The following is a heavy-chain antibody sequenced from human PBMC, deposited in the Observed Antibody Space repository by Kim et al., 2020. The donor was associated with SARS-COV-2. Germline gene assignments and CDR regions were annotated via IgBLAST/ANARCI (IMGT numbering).Heavy chain of an antibody. CDR2: INPNSGGT. D-gene: IGHD6-19*01. V-gene: IGHV1-2*02. Sequence: ASVKVSYKASGYTFTGYYMHWVRQAPGQGLEWMGGINPNSGGTNNAQKFQGRVTMNRDTSISTAYMELSRLRSDDTAVYYCARDLLAVAGTVDYWGHGTLVTVSS. CDR3: ARDLLAVAGTVDY. CDR1: GYTFTGYY. J-gene: IGHJ4*01.